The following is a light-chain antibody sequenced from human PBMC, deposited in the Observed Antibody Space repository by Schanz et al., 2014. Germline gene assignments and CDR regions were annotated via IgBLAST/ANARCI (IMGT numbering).Light chain of an antibody. CDR3: SSYTSSSTLRGV. J-gene: IGLJ3*02. CDR1: SSDVGGYNY. CDR2: EVS. Sequence: QSALTQPPSASGSPGQSVTISCTGTSSDVGGYNYVSWYQLHPGKAPKLMIYEVSKRPSGVPDRFSGSKSGNTASLTVSGLQAEDEADYYCSSYTSSSTLRGVFGGGTKLTVL. V-gene: IGLV2-8*01.